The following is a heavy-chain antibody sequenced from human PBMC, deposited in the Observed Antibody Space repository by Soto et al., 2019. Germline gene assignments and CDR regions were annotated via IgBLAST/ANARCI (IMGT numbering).Heavy chain of an antibody. CDR2: INPSGGST. D-gene: IGHD4-17*01. CDR1: GYTFTSYY. V-gene: IGHV1-46*01. Sequence: ASVKVSCKASGYTFTSYYMHWVRQAPGQGLEWMGIINPSGGSTSYAQKFQGRVTMTTDTSTSTAYMELRSLRSDDTAVYYCASGYGVTNPFDYWGQGTLVTVSS. CDR3: ASGYGVTNPFDY. J-gene: IGHJ4*02.